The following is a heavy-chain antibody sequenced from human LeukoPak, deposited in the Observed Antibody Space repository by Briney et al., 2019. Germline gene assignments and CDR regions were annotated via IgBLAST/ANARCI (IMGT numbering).Heavy chain of an antibody. CDR3: AKDYHRRTMIVVAIFDY. D-gene: IGHD3-22*01. CDR1: GFTFSSYA. Sequence: PGGSLRLSCAASGFTFSSYAMSWVRQAPGKGLEWVSAISGSGGSTYYADSVKGRFTISRDNSKNTLYLQMNSLRAEDTAVYYCAKDYHRRTMIVVAIFDYWGQGTLVTVSS. V-gene: IGHV3-23*01. CDR2: ISGSGGST. J-gene: IGHJ4*02.